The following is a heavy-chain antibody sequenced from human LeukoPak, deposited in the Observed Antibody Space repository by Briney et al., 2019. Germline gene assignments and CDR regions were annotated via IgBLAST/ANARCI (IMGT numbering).Heavy chain of an antibody. Sequence: GGSLRLSCAASGFTFSRYSMNWVRQAPGRGLEWVSSISSSSSYIYYADSVKGRFTISRDNAKNSLYLQMNSLRAEDTAVYYCASERSGYYFFDYWGQGTLVTVSS. V-gene: IGHV3-21*01. CDR1: GFTFSRYS. D-gene: IGHD3-22*01. CDR2: ISSSSSYI. J-gene: IGHJ4*02. CDR3: ASERSGYYFFDY.